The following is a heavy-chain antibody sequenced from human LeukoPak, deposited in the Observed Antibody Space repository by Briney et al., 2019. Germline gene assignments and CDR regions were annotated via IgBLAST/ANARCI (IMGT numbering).Heavy chain of an antibody. D-gene: IGHD2-15*01. J-gene: IGHJ4*02. CDR1: GFTFSSYG. CDR2: IRYDVSNK. Sequence: GGSLRLSCAASGFTFSSYGMHWVRQAPGKGLEWVAFIRYDVSNKYYADSVKGRFTISRDNSKNTLYLQMNSLRAEDTAVYYCAKGWTIGYCSGGSCYSFDYWGQGTLVTVSS. V-gene: IGHV3-30*02. CDR3: AKGWTIGYCSGGSCYSFDY.